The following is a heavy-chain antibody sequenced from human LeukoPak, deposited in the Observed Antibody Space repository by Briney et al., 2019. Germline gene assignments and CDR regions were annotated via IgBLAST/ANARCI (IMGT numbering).Heavy chain of an antibody. D-gene: IGHD4-17*01. CDR1: GGSFNSFE. Sequence: SVKVSCKTSGGSFNSFEISWVRQAPGQGLEWMGRIVPILETTDYAQKFLGRVTITADKSTTTAYMELSSLRSEDTAVYYCATKVTTPSLGGHWGQGTLVTVSS. CDR3: ATKVTTPSLGGH. J-gene: IGHJ4*02. CDR2: IVPILETT. V-gene: IGHV1-69*04.